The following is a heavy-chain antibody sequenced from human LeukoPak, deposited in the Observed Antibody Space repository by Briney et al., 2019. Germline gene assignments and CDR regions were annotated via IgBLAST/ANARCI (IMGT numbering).Heavy chain of an antibody. CDR3: ARDRGWFDP. V-gene: IGHV4-61*02. CDR1: GGSISSGSYY. J-gene: IGHJ5*02. CDR2: IYTSGST. Sequence: SETLSLTCTVSGGSISSGSYYWGWVRQPAGTGLEWIGRIYTSGSTNYNPSLKSRFTVSIDTSKNQFSLNLSSVTAADTAVYYCARDRGWFDPWGQGTLVTVSS.